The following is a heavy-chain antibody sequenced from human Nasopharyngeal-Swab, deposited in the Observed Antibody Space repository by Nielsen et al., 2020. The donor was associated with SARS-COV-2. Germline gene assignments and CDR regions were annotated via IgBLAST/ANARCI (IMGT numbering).Heavy chain of an antibody. Sequence: SLKISCAASGFTFDDYAMHWVRQAPGKGLEWVSGIRWNSGSTGYADSVKGRFTISRDNAKNSLYLQMNSLRAEDTALYYCAKDNNPYYYDSSGYAFDIWGQGTMVTVSS. J-gene: IGHJ3*02. V-gene: IGHV3-9*01. CDR2: IRWNSGST. CDR1: GFTFDDYA. CDR3: AKDNNPYYYDSSGYAFDI. D-gene: IGHD3-22*01.